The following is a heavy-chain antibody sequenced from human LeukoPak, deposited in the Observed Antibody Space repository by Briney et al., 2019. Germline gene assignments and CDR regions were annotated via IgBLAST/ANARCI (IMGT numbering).Heavy chain of an antibody. J-gene: IGHJ5*02. CDR2: IYSGGST. CDR1: GFTVSSNY. D-gene: IGHD6-13*01. CDR3: ARTRPTRGQQLGEVRPTAFDP. V-gene: IGHV3-66*01. Sequence: GGSLRLSCAASGFTVSSNYMSWVRQAPGKGREWVSVIYSGGSTYYADSVKGRFTISRDNSKNTLYLQMNSLRAEDTAVYYCARTRPTRGQQLGEVRPTAFDPWGQGTLVTVSS.